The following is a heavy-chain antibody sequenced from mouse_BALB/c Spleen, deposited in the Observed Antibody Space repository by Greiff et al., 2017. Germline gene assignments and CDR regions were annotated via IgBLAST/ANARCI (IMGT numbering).Heavy chain of an antibody. Sequence: EVKLMESGTVLARPGASVKMSCKASGYSFTSYWMHWVKQRPGQGLAWIGAIYPGNSDTVYNQKFKGKAKLTAVTSASTAYMELSSLTNEDSEVYYCTRGANCEDFDYWGQGTTLTVSS. CDR2: IYPGNSDT. CDR1: GYSFTSYW. V-gene: IGHV1-5*01. CDR3: TRGANCEDFDY. J-gene: IGHJ2*01. D-gene: IGHD4-1*01.